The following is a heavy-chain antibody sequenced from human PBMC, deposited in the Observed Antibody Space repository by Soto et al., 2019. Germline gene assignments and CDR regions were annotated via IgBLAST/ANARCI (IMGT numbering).Heavy chain of an antibody. V-gene: IGHV4-39*01. CDR1: GDSISSGSYY. J-gene: IGHJ4*02. CDR2: IYYSGST. D-gene: IGHD6-19*01. Sequence: SETLSLTCTVSGDSISSGSYYWAWVRQPPGKGLEWIGTIYYSGSTYYSPSLKSRVTMSVDTSNNQFSLKLTSVTAADTAVYYCARQGWQYSSGWYWSLDYWGQGTLVTVSS. CDR3: ARQGWQYSSGWYWSLDY.